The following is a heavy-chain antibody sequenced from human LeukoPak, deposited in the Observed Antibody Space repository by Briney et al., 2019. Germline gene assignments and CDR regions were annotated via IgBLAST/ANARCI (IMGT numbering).Heavy chain of an antibody. V-gene: IGHV4-59*12. J-gene: IGHJ4*02. D-gene: IGHD3-10*01. CDR1: GGSISSYY. CDR3: ASSDYYGSGSYYTLDY. CDR2: IYYSGST. Sequence: SETLSLTCTVSGGSISSYYWSWIRQPPGKGLEWIGYIYYSGSTNYNPSLKSRVTISVDTSKNQFSLKLSSVPAADTAVYYCASSDYYGSGSYYTLDYWGQGTLVTVSS.